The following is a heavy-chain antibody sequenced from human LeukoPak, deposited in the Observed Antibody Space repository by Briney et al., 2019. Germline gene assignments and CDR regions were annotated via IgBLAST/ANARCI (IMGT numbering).Heavy chain of an antibody. CDR1: GGSISSYY. V-gene: IGHV4-59*12. D-gene: IGHD2-2*01. J-gene: IGHJ5*02. Sequence: PSETLSLTCTVSGGSISSYYWSWIRLPPGKGLEWIGYIYYSGSTYYNPSLKSRVTISVDTSKNQFSLKLSSVTAADTAVYYCARETVVVPAAPPASWFDPWGQGALVTVSS. CDR2: IYYSGST. CDR3: ARETVVVPAAPPASWFDP.